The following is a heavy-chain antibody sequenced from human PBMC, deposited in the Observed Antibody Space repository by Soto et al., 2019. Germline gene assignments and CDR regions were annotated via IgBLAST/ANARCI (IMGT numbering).Heavy chain of an antibody. V-gene: IGHV1-69*13. CDR2: IIPIFGTA. D-gene: IGHD5-18*01. CDR1: GGTFSSYA. CDR3: ARGGYSYAPYGMGV. J-gene: IGHJ6*02. Sequence: GASVKVSCKASGGTFSSYAISWVRQAPGQGLEWMGGIIPIFGTANYAQKFQGRVTITADESTSTAYMELSSLRSEDTAVYYCARGGYSYAPYGMGVWGQGTTVTVSS.